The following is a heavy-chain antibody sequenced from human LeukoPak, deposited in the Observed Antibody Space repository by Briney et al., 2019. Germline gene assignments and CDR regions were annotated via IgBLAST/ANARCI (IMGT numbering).Heavy chain of an antibody. Sequence: QTGGSLRLSCTASGITFSTQNMNWARQVPGKGLEWVANIKTDGSETYFVDSVKGRFTMSRDNAKDSLYLQMNSLRADDTAVYYCAREGRGYGSGSPFDYWGQGTLVTVSS. D-gene: IGHD3-10*01. CDR3: AREGRGYGSGSPFDY. V-gene: IGHV3-7*01. CDR1: GITFSTQN. CDR2: IKTDGSET. J-gene: IGHJ4*02.